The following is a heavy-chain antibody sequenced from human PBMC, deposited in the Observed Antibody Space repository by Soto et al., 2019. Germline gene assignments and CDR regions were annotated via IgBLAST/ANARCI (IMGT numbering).Heavy chain of an antibody. CDR3: ARDRVYGDYPNWFDP. CDR1: GYTFTSYG. J-gene: IGHJ5*02. CDR2: ISAYNGNT. Sequence: GESLKISCKASGYTFTSYGISWVRQAPGQGLEWMGWISAYNGNTNYAQKLQGRVTMTTDTSTSTAYMELRSLRSDDTAVYYCARDRVYGDYPNWFDPWGQGTLVTVSS. V-gene: IGHV1-18*01. D-gene: IGHD4-17*01.